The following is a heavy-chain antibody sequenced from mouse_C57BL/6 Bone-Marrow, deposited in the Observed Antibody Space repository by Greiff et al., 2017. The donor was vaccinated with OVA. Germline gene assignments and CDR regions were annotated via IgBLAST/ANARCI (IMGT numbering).Heavy chain of an antibody. CDR2: IDPSDSYT. V-gene: IGHV1-50*01. CDR3: ARERANWYLLLAY. Sequence: QVQLQQSGAELVKPGASVKLSCKASGYTFTSYWMQWVKQRPGQGLEWIGEIDPSDSYTNYNQKFKGKATLTVDTSSSTAYMQLSSLTSEDSAVYYCARERANWYLLLAYWGQGTLVTVSA. D-gene: IGHD4-1*01. J-gene: IGHJ3*01. CDR1: GYTFTSYW.